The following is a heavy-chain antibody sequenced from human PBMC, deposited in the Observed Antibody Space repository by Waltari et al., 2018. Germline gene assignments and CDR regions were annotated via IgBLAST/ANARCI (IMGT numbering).Heavy chain of an antibody. CDR1: GFTLSNYF. V-gene: IGHV3-30-3*01. J-gene: IGHJ4*02. CDR2: ISYDGSVQ. Sequence: QVQLVESGGGVVQPGRSLRLSCAASGFTLSNYFMHWVRQAPGKGLEWVAVISYDGSVQYYADSVKGRFTISRDNSKNTLFLQMNSLRTEDTAVYYCARDRSIAWALSYFDYWGQGALLTVSS. CDR3: ARDRSIAWALSYFDY. D-gene: IGHD1-26*01.